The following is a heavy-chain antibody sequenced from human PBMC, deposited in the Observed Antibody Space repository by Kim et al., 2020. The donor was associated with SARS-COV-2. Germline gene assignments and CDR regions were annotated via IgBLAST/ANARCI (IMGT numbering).Heavy chain of an antibody. V-gene: IGHV1-18*01. J-gene: IGHJ4*02. Sequence: AQKLQGRVTMTTDTSTSTAYMELRSLRSDDTAVYYCARAGGYSYGYSGDYWGQGTLVTVSS. D-gene: IGHD5-18*01. CDR3: ARAGGYSYGYSGDY.